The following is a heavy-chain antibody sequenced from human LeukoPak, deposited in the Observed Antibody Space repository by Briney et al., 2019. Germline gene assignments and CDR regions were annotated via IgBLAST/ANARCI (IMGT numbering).Heavy chain of an antibody. CDR3: VREARTVLLWFGELAGDAFDI. Sequence: GGSLRLSCAASGFTFSSYWMSWVRQAPGKGLEWVANIKQDGSEKYYVDSVKGRFTISRDNAKNSLYLQMNSLRAEDTAVYYCVREARTVLLWFGELAGDAFDIWGQGTMVTVSS. D-gene: IGHD3-10*01. V-gene: IGHV3-7*01. J-gene: IGHJ3*02. CDR2: IKQDGSEK. CDR1: GFTFSSYW.